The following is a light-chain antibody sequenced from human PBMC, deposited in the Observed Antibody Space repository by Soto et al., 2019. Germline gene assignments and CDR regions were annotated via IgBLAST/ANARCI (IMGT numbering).Light chain of an antibody. CDR2: EVT. CDR1: SSDVGGYKF. CDR3: SSYAGSNMGV. Sequence: QSALTQPPSASGSPGQSVTISCTGTSSDVGGYKFVSWYQQHPGKAPKLLIYEVTQRPSGVPDRFSGSKSGNTASPTVSGLQAEDDADYYCSSYAGSNMGVFGTGTKLTVL. V-gene: IGLV2-8*01. J-gene: IGLJ1*01.